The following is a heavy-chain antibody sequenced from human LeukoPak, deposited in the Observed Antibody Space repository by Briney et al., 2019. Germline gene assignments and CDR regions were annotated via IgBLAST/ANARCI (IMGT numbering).Heavy chain of an antibody. CDR2: ISAYNGNR. D-gene: IGHD2-15*01. CDR3: ARVVVAATADAFDI. J-gene: IGHJ3*02. CDR1: GYTFTSYG. V-gene: IGHV1-18*01. Sequence: ASVKVSCKASGYTFTSYGISWVRQAPGQGLEWMGWISAYNGNRNYAQKLQGRVTMTTDTSTSTAYMELRSLRSDDTAVYYCARVVVAATADAFDIWGQGTMVTVSS.